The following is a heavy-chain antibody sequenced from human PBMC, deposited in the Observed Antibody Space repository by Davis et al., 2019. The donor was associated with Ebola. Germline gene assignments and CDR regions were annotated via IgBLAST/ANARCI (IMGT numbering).Heavy chain of an antibody. D-gene: IGHD6-6*01. Sequence: PSETLSLTCAVYGGSFSSYYWSWIRQPPGKGLEWIGYIYYSGSTNYNPSLKSRVTISVDTSKNQFSLKLSSVTAADTAVYYCARDEGYSSSRGGWFDPWGQGTLVTVSS. J-gene: IGHJ5*02. CDR2: IYYSGST. CDR1: GGSFSSYY. CDR3: ARDEGYSSSRGGWFDP. V-gene: IGHV4-59*01.